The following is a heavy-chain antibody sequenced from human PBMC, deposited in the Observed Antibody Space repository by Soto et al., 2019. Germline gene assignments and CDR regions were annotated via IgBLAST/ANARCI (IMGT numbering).Heavy chain of an antibody. CDR2: IYYSGST. Sequence: SETLSLICTVSGGSISSGDYYWSWIRQPPGKGLEWIGYIYYSGSTYYNPSLKSRVTISVDTSKNQFSLKLSSVTAADTAVYYCARDFQPGMDVWGQGTTVTVSS. J-gene: IGHJ6*02. V-gene: IGHV4-30-4*01. CDR3: ARDFQPGMDV. CDR1: GGSISSGDYY.